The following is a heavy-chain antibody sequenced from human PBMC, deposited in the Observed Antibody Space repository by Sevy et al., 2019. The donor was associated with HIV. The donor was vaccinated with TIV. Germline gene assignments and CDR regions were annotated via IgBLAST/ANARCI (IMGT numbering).Heavy chain of an antibody. Sequence: ASVKVSCKASGYTFTSYDINWVRQATGQGLEWMGWMNPNRGNTGYAQKFKGRVTMTRNTSISTANMELSSLRSEDTAVYYCARSSGVTTRPYYYYGMDVWGQGTTVTVSS. CDR3: ARSSGVTTRPYYYYGMDV. J-gene: IGHJ6*02. CDR1: GYTFTSYD. D-gene: IGHD4-17*01. CDR2: MNPNRGNT. V-gene: IGHV1-8*01.